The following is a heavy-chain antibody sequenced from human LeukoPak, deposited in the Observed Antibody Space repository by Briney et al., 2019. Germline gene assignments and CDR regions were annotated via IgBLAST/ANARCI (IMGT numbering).Heavy chain of an antibody. CDR1: GFTFSSYS. J-gene: IGHJ4*02. Sequence: GGSLRLSCAASGFTFSSYSMNWVRQAPGKGLEWVSSISSSSSYIYYADSVKGRFTISRDNARNSLYLQINSLRDEDTAVYYFARNRAAALDYWGQGTLVTVSS. CDR3: ARNRAAALDY. V-gene: IGHV3-21*01. D-gene: IGHD6-13*01. CDR2: ISSSSSYI.